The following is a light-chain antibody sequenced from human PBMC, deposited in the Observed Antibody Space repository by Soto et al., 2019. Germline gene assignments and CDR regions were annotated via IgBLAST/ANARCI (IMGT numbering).Light chain of an antibody. CDR3: QVWDSSSDHVV. J-gene: IGLJ2*01. V-gene: IGLV3-21*04. CDR2: YDS. CDR1: NIGGKS. Sequence: SYELTQPPSVSVAPGKTARITCGGNNIGGKSVHWYQQKSGQAPVLVIYYDSDRPSGIPERFSGSNSGNTATLTISRVEAGDEADYYCQVWDSSSDHVVFGGGTKLTVL.